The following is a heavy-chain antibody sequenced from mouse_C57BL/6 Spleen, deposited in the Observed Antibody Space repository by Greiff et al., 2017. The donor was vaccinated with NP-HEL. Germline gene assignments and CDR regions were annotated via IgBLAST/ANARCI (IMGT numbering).Heavy chain of an antibody. CDR3: ARSITTGVAPDY. CDR2: INPNNGGT. J-gene: IGHJ2*01. Sequence: EVQLQQSGPELVKPGASVKIPCKASGYTFTDYNMDWVKQSHGKSLEWIGDINPNNGGTIYNQKFKGKATLTVDKSSSTAYMELRSLTSEDTACYYCARSITTGVAPDYWGQGTTLTVSS. CDR1: GYTFTDYN. V-gene: IGHV1-18*01. D-gene: IGHD1-1*01.